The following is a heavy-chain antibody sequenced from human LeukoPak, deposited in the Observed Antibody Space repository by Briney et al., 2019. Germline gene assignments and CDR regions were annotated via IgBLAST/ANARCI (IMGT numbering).Heavy chain of an antibody. CDR3: AKEEGTIFGVVIAPRPFDS. V-gene: IGHV3-23*01. CDR1: GFTFSSYA. Sequence: PGGSLRLSCAASGFTFSSYAMSWVRQAPGKGLEWVSSITDSGGRTDHADSVKGRFTISRDNSKNTLYLQMNSLRAEDTAVYYCAKEEGTIFGVVIAPRPFDSWGQGALVTVSS. CDR2: ITDSGGRT. J-gene: IGHJ4*02. D-gene: IGHD3-3*01.